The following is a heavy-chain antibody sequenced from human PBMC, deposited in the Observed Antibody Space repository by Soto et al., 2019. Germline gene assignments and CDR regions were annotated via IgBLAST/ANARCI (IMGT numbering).Heavy chain of an antibody. CDR1: GGSFSGYY. CDR2: INHSGST. Sequence: SETLSLTCAVYGGSFSGYYWSRIRQPPGKGLEWIGEINHSGSTNYNPSLKSRVTISVDTSKNQFSLKLSSVTAADTAVYYCARGVPQCYYDSSWYSDHWGQGTLVTVSS. V-gene: IGHV4-34*01. CDR3: ARGVPQCYYDSSWYSDH. D-gene: IGHD3-22*01. J-gene: IGHJ4*02.